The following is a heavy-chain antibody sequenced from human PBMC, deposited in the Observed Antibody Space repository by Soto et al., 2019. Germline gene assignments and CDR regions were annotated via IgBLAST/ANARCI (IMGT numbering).Heavy chain of an antibody. V-gene: IGHV3-30*18. J-gene: IGHJ4*02. CDR1: GFTFSSYG. Sequence: QVQLVESGGGVVQPGRSLRLSCAASGFTFSSYGMHWVRQAPGKGLEWVAVISYDGSNKYYADSVKDRFTISRDNSKNTLYLQMNSLRAEDTAVYYCAKSLGGATSGGAYWGQGTLLTVSS. D-gene: IGHD1-26*01. CDR2: ISYDGSNK. CDR3: AKSLGGATSGGAY.